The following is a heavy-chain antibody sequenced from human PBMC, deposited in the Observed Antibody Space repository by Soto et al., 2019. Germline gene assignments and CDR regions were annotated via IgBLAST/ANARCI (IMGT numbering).Heavy chain of an antibody. CDR1: GFSFRSYY. V-gene: IGHV3-21*06. CDR3: ARVGTDYGSGSPYYSDY. J-gene: IGHJ4*02. CDR2: ISPSSSFL. D-gene: IGHD3-10*01. Sequence: EVQLVESGGGLVKPGGSLRLSCAASGFSFRSYYMNWVRQAPGRGLEWVSSISPSSSFLSYADSVKGRFTISRGNAKSSVNLQMNSLRAEDTAVYYCARVGTDYGSGSPYYSDYWGQGTLVTVSS.